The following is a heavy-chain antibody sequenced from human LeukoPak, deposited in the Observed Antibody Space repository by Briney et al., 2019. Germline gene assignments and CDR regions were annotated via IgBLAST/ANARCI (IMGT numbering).Heavy chain of an antibody. CDR3: ARSVVVSDAFDI. J-gene: IGHJ3*02. CDR2: MNPNSGNT. V-gene: IGHV1-8*01. Sequence: ASVKVSCKASGYTFTSYDINWVRQATGQGLEWMGWMNPNSGNTGYAQKFQGRVTMTRNTSISTAYMELSSLRSEDTAVYYCARSVVVSDAFDIWGQGTMVTVSS. D-gene: IGHD2-21*01. CDR1: GYTFTSYD.